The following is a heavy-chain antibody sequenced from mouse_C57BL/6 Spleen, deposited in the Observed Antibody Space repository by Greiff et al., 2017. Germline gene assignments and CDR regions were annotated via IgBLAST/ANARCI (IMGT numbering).Heavy chain of an antibody. J-gene: IGHJ4*01. V-gene: IGHV6-3*01. CDR3: TGAGYYYAMDY. CDR1: GFTFSNYW. CDR2: IRLKSDNYAT. Sequence: EVQGVESGGGLVQPGGSMKLSCVASGFTFSNYWMNWVRQSPEKGLEWVAQIRLKSDNYATHYAESVKGRFTISRDDSKSSVYLQMNNLRAEDTGIYYCTGAGYYYAMDYWGQGTSVTVSS.